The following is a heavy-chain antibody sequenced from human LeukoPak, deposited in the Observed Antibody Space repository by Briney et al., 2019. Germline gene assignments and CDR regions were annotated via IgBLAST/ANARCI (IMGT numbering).Heavy chain of an antibody. Sequence: ASVKVSCKASGYTFTGYYMHWVRQAPGQGLEWMGWINPNSGGTNDAQKFQGRVTMTTDTSTSTAYMELRSLRSDDTAVYYCARVGVTTGVAQFDYWGQGTLVTVSS. D-gene: IGHD4-17*01. V-gene: IGHV1-2*02. CDR2: INPNSGGT. J-gene: IGHJ4*02. CDR1: GYTFTGYY. CDR3: ARVGVTTGVAQFDY.